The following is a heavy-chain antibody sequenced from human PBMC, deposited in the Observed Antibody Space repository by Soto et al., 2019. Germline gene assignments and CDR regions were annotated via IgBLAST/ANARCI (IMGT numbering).Heavy chain of an antibody. CDR3: ARDKGPDIYGQTSIREYSYAKAV. J-gene: IGHJ6*02. Sequence: QVQLQGSGPRLVKPSQTLSLTCSASGASISSGGYFWTWIRHHRGKGLEWIGYIYYSVSTSYTYQYPSLALRVAISADTAKNLFCRRLASVTAADTATYYCARDKGPDIYGQTSIREYSYAKAVWAQGTTVIVSS. V-gene: IGHV4-31*03. CDR2: IYYSVST. CDR1: GASISSGGYF. D-gene: IGHD5-18*01.